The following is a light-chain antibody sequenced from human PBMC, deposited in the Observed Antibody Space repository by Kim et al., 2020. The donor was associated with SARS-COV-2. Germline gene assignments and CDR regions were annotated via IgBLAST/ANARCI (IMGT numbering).Light chain of an antibody. CDR1: SSDISDYDL. J-gene: IGLJ2*01. V-gene: IGLV2-11*03. Sequence: GQSVTISCSGPSSDISDYDLVSWYQQHPGKAPKLLICDVSRRPSGVPDRFSASKSGNTASLTISGLQAEDEADYYCCSYAGSFTWIFGGGTALTVL. CDR3: CSYAGSFTWI. CDR2: DVS.